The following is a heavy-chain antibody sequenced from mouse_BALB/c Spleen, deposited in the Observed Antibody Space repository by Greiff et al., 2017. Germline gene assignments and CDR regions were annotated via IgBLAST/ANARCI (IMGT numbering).Heavy chain of an antibody. D-gene: IGHD4-1*02. CDR3: AREATGTGFAY. J-gene: IGHJ3*01. V-gene: IGHV5-9-3*01. CDR1: GFTFSSYA. Sequence: EVQLVESGGGLVKPGGSLKLSCAASGFTFSSYAMSWVRQTPEKRLEWVATISSGGSYTYYPDSVKGRFTISRDNAKNTLYLQMSSLRSEDTAMYYCAREATGTGFAYWGQGTLVTVSA. CDR2: ISSGGSYT.